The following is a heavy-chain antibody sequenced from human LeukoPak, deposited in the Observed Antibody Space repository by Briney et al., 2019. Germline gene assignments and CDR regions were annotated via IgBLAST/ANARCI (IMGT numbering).Heavy chain of an antibody. CDR1: GGSISSSSYY. CDR3: ARHLSINIVVVPWGWFDP. V-gene: IGHV4-39*01. J-gene: IGHJ5*02. CDR2: IYYSGST. D-gene: IGHD3-22*01. Sequence: SETLSLTCTVSGGSISSSSYYWGWIRQPPGKGLEWIGSIYYSGSTYYNPSLKSRVTISVDTSKNQFSLKLSSVTAADTAVYYCARHLSINIVVVPWGWFDPWGQGTPVTVSS.